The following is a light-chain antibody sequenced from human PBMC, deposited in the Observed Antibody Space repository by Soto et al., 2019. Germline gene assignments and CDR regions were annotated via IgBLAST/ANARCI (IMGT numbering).Light chain of an antibody. CDR3: QQYYATPPYT. CDR2: WAS. CDR1: QSVLYSSNNKNY. Sequence: DIVMTQSPDSLAVSLGERATINCKSSQSVLYSSNNKNYLAWYQQKPGQPPKLLIYWASTRESGVPDRFSGSGSGTAFTLTISSLQAEDVAVYYCQQYYATPPYTFGQGTKVEIK. J-gene: IGKJ2*01. V-gene: IGKV4-1*01.